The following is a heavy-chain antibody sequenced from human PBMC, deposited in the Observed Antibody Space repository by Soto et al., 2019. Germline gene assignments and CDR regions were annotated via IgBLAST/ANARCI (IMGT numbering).Heavy chain of an antibody. D-gene: IGHD1-1*01. J-gene: IGHJ4*02. Sequence: NPSETLSLTCSVSGGSISTDGHYWTWIRQPPGKGLEWIGSIYHTGSTYYSKSLRSRLTMSVDTSKSQFSLRLSSVTAADTAVYYCARATGTLRSRNCDYWGQGSLVTVSS. CDR2: IYHTGST. CDR1: GGSISTDGHY. V-gene: IGHV4-31*03. CDR3: ARATGTLRSRNCDY.